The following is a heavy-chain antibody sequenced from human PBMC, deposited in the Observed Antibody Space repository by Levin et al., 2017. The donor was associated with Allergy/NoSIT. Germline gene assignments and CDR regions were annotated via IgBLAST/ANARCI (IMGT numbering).Heavy chain of an antibody. J-gene: IGHJ4*02. Sequence: PGGSLRLSCKASGYTFTSYGISWVRQAPGQGLEWMGWISAYNGNTNYAQKLQGRVTMTTDTSTSTAYMELRSLRSDDTAVYYCARDRWWEYSSGPYYFDYWGQGTLVTVSS. CDR2: ISAYNGNT. V-gene: IGHV1-18*01. D-gene: IGHD6-19*01. CDR3: ARDRWWEYSSGPYYFDY. CDR1: GYTFTSYG.